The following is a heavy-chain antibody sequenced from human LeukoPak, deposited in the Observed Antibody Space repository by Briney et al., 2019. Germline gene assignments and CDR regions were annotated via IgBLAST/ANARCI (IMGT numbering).Heavy chain of an antibody. CDR3: ARYSNYPHYYYYYYMDV. V-gene: IGHV4-39*01. Sequence: PSETLSLTCTVSGGSISSSSYYWGWIRQPPGKGLEWIGSIYYSGSTYYNPSLKSRVTISLDTSKNQFTLQLNSVTAADTAVYYCARYSNYPHYYYYYYMDVWGKGTTVTVSS. D-gene: IGHD4-11*01. CDR1: GGSISSSSYY. CDR2: IYYSGST. J-gene: IGHJ6*03.